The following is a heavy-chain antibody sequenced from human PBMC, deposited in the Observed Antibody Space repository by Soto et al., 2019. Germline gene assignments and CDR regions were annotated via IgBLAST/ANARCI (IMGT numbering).Heavy chain of an antibody. CDR2: ISSSSSTI. V-gene: IGHV3-48*02. J-gene: IGHJ4*02. CDR3: ARDMTTVVTPIYFDY. CDR1: GFTFSSCS. D-gene: IGHD4-17*01. Sequence: PGGSLRLSCAASGFTFSSCSMNWVRQAPGKGLEWVSYISSSSSTIYYADSVKGRFTISRDNAKNSLYLQMNSLRDEDTAVYYCARDMTTVVTPIYFDYWGQGTLVTVSS.